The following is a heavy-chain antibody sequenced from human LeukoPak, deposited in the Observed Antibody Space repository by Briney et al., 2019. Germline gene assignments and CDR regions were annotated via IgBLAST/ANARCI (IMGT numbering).Heavy chain of an antibody. J-gene: IGHJ2*01. CDR3: ARDKWTYFDL. V-gene: IGHV4-30-2*01. CDR2: IYHSGST. CDR1: GGSISSGGYS. D-gene: IGHD1-26*01. Sequence: SETLSLTCAVSGGSISSGGYSWSWIRQPPGKGLEWIGYIYHSGSTYYNPSLKSRVTISVDRSKNQFSLKLSSVTAADTAVYYCARDKWTYFDLWGRGTLVTVSS.